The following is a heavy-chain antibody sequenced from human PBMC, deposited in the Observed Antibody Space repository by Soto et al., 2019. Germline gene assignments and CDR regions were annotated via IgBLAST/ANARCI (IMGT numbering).Heavy chain of an antibody. CDR1: GFTFSSYA. CDR2: ISGSGGST. D-gene: IGHD6-13*01. Sequence: EVQLLESGGGLVQPGGSLRLSCAASGFTFSSYAMSWVRQAPGKGLEWVSAISGSGGSTYYADSVKGRFTISRANSKNTLDLQMNSLRAEDTAVYYCAKGGKAAAVPFYYYYYYIDVWGKGTTVTVSS. CDR3: AKGGKAAAVPFYYYYYYIDV. J-gene: IGHJ6*03. V-gene: IGHV3-23*01.